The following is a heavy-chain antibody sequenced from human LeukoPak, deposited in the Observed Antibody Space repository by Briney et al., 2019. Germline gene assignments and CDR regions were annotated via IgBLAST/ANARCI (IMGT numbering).Heavy chain of an antibody. CDR1: GYSISSGYY. J-gene: IGHJ4*02. Sequence: SETLSLXCAVSGYSISSGYYWGWIRQPPGKGLEWIGSIYHSVSTYYNPSLKSRVTISVDTSKNQFSLKLSSVTAADTAVYYCARLSSGSYYPNDYWGQGTLVTVSS. V-gene: IGHV4-38-2*01. D-gene: IGHD3-10*02. CDR2: IYHSVST. CDR3: ARLSSGSYYPNDY.